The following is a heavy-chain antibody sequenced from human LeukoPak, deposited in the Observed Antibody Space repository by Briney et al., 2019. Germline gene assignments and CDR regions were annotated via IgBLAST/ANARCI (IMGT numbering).Heavy chain of an antibody. V-gene: IGHV4-39*07. CDR2: IYYSGST. Sequence: SETLSLTCTVSGGSISSSSYYWGWIRQPPGKGLEWIGSIYYSGSTYYNPSLKSRVTISVDTSKNQFSLKLSSVTAADTAVYYCARDHSMMAFDIWGQGTMVTVSS. CDR1: GGSISSSSYY. D-gene: IGHD3-3*02. CDR3: ARDHSMMAFDI. J-gene: IGHJ3*02.